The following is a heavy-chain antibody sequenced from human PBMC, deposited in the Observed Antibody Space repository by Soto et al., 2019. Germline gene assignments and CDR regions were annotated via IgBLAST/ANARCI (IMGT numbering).Heavy chain of an antibody. Sequence: QVQLVESGGGVVQPEKSLRLSCAASGFTFNSYGMHWVRQAPGKGLEWVAVISYDGSIKYYADSVKGRFTISRDNSKNTLYLQMNSLRAADMAVYYCANTYCSGCSCYPFCFDYWGQGTLVTVSS. CDR3: ANTYCSGCSCYPFCFDY. CDR2: ISYDGSIK. D-gene: IGHD2-15*01. J-gene: IGHJ4*02. V-gene: IGHV3-30*18. CDR1: GFTFNSYG.